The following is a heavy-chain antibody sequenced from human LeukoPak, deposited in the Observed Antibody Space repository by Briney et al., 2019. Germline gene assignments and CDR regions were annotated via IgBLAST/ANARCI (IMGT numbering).Heavy chain of an antibody. CDR1: GCSISRYY. D-gene: IGHD2-15*01. CDR2: IYRNGST. V-gene: IGHV4-59*01. J-gene: IGHJ6*02. Sequence: SETLSVTCNVSGCSISRYYWNWIRQSPGKGLEWIGYIYRNGSTNHNPSRKSRVTISVDTSNNQFYLNLSSVTAADTAVYYCARAGCSGGSGYLFPRYGMDVWGQGTTVTVSS. CDR3: ARAGCSGGSGYLFPRYGMDV.